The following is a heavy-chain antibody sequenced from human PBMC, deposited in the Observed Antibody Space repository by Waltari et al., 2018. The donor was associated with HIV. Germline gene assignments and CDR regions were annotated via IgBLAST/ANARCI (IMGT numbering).Heavy chain of an antibody. CDR2: ISRSSGYI. J-gene: IGHJ5*02. CDR3: ARDFIGSNWFDP. D-gene: IGHD2-15*01. V-gene: IGHV3-21*01. Sequence: EMQLVESGGGLVKPGGSLRLSCAASGFTFSSYTMNWVRQAPGKALQWVSSISRSSGYIYYADSVKGRFTISRDNAKNSLYLQMNSLRAEDTAVYYCARDFIGSNWFDPWGQGALVTVSS. CDR1: GFTFSSYT.